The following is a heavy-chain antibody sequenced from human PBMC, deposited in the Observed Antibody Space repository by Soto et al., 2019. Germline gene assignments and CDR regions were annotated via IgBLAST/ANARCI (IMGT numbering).Heavy chain of an antibody. CDR1: GYTFSNYG. CDR2: ISLYSDGT. Sequence: ASVKVSCKAAGYTFSNYGITWVRQAPGQPLEWLGWISLYSDGTNYAQKFQGRVSMTTDTSTTTAYMELRSLRSDDTAVYYCARVVPGAEDWLGPWGQGTPAPVYS. V-gene: IGHV1-18*01. D-gene: IGHD2-2*01. J-gene: IGHJ5*02. CDR3: ARVVPGAEDWLGP.